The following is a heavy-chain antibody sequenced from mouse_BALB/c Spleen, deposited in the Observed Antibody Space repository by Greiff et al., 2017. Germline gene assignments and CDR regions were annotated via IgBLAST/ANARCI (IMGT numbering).Heavy chain of an antibody. V-gene: IGHV1S81*02. J-gene: IGHJ4*01. CDR2: INPSNGRT. Sequence: QVQLQQPGAELVKPGASVKLSCKASGYTFTSYWMHWVKQRPGQGLEWIGEINPSNGRTNYNEKFKSKATLTVDKSSSTAYMQLSSLTSEDSAVYYCARNGDGYYDAMDYWGQGTSVTVSS. CDR1: GYTFTSYW. CDR3: ARNGDGYYDAMDY. D-gene: IGHD2-3*01.